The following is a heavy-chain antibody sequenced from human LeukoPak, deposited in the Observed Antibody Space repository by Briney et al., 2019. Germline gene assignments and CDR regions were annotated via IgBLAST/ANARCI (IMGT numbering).Heavy chain of an antibody. V-gene: IGHV1-69*13. D-gene: IGHD3-3*01. Sequence: SVKVSCKASGGTFSSYAISWVRQAPGQGLEWMGGIIPIFGTANYAQKFQGRVTITADESTSTAYMELSSLRSEDTAVYYCARLLRYDFWSGYNDPLDYWGQGTLVTVSS. CDR2: IIPIFGTA. J-gene: IGHJ4*02. CDR1: GGTFSSYA. CDR3: ARLLRYDFWSGYNDPLDY.